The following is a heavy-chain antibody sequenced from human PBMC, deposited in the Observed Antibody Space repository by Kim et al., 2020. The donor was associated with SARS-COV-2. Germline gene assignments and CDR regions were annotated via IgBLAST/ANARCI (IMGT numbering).Heavy chain of an antibody. Sequence: ASVKVSCKTSGYTFRSYGSSWGRQAAGEGVVGWVWSWTNNGNTKDPQHVQDIGTMTTDTSTNTAYMELRSLRSDDTAVYYCARTELAGAQGYCVGGSCYGHTFDIWGQGTMVTVSS. J-gene: IGHJ3*02. CDR2: SWTNNGNT. V-gene: IGHV1-18*01. CDR3: ARTELAGAQGYCVGGSCYGHTFDI. CDR1: GYTFRSYG. D-gene: IGHD2-15*01.